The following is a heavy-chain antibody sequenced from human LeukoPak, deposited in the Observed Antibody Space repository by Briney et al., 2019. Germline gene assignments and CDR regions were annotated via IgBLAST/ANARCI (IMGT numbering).Heavy chain of an antibody. J-gene: IGHJ4*02. Sequence: PGRSLRLSCAASGFTFSSYGTHWVRQAPGKGLEWVAVIWYDGSNKYYADSVKGRFTISRDNSKNTLYLQMNSLRAEDTAVYYCARDGRPLDYWGQGTLVTVSS. CDR1: GFTFSSYG. CDR3: ARDGRPLDY. CDR2: IWYDGSNK. V-gene: IGHV3-33*01.